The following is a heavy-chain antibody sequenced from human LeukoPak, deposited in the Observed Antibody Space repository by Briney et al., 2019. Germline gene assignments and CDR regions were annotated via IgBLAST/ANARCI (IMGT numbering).Heavy chain of an antibody. D-gene: IGHD3-22*01. CDR2: ITWDGGST. Sequence: PGGSLRLSCAASGFSFDDYSMHWVRQAPGKGLEWVSLITWDGGSTYYADSVKGRFTISRDNSKNTLYLQMNSLRAADTAVYYCARDRFSIGWDYYDSSGYSFTGFDYWGQGTLVTVSS. V-gene: IGHV3-43D*03. CDR3: ARDRFSIGWDYYDSSGYSFTGFDY. CDR1: GFSFDDYS. J-gene: IGHJ4*02.